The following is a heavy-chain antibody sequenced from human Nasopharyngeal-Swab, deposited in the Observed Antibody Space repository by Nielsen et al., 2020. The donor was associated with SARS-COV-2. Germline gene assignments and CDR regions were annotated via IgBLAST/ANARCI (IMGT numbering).Heavy chain of an antibody. V-gene: IGHV4-30-4*07. CDR3: ARGEIPGE. CDR2: IYYSGST. CDR1: GGSISSGGYS. J-gene: IGHJ4*02. Sequence: SETLSLTCAVSGGSISSGGYSWSWIRQPPGKGLEWIGYIYYSGSTYYNPSLKSRVTISVDTSKNQFSLKLSSVTAADTAVYYCARGEIPGEWGQGTLVTVSS. D-gene: IGHD7-27*01.